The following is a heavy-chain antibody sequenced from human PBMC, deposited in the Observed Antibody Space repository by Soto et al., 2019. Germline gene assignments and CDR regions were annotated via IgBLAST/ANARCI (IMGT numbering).Heavy chain of an antibody. J-gene: IGHJ4*02. CDR3: ARDYGASWYNLDY. Sequence: SETLSLTCTAARGSGRSGTYYWSWIRPPPGKGLEWIGNTYHSGSTKYNPFLGSRVTLSVDKSKNQFSLKLSSVTAADTAVYYCARDYGASWYNLDYWGQGTLVTV. D-gene: IGHD6-13*01. CDR1: RGSGRSGTYY. CDR2: TYHSGST. V-gene: IGHV4-61*01.